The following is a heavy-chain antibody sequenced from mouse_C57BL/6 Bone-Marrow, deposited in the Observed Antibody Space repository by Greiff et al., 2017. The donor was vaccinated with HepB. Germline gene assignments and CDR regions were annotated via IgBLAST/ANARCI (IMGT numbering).Heavy chain of an antibody. CDR2: SRNKANDYTT. CDR3: ARDADYSNHYYAMDY. J-gene: IGHJ4*01. D-gene: IGHD2-5*01. V-gene: IGHV7-1*01. Sequence: EVMLVESGGGLVQSGRSLRLSCATSGFTFSDFYMEWVRQAPGKGLEWIAASRNKANDYTTAYSASVKGRFIVSRDTSQSILYLQMNALRAEDTAIYYCARDADYSNHYYAMDYWGQGTSVTVSS. CDR1: GFTFSDFY.